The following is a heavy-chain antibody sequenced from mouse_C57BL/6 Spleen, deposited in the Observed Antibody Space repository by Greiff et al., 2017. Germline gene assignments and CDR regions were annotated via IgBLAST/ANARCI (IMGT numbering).Heavy chain of an antibody. J-gene: IGHJ3*01. CDR1: GYSITSGYY. D-gene: IGHD2-4*01. CDR2: ISYDGSN. V-gene: IGHV3-6*01. CDR3: AREVYDYDGGFAY. Sequence: EVQLVESGPGLVKPSPSLSLTCSVTGYSITSGYYWNWIRQFPGNKLEWMGYISYDGSNNYNPSLKNRISITRDTSKNQFFLKLNSVTTEDTATYYCAREVYDYDGGFAYWGQGTLVTVSA.